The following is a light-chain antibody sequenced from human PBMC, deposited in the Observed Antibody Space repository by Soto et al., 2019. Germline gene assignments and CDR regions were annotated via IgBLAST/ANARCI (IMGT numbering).Light chain of an antibody. CDR2: GAS. V-gene: IGKV3-15*01. CDR1: QSVGSK. J-gene: IGKJ5*01. CDR3: QQYQNWPPIT. Sequence: IVMTQSPATLSVSPGESATLSCRASQSVGSKLAWYQYKPGQAPKLLIYGASSRVTGIPARFTGSGSGTEFTLIISSLQSEDFAVYYCQQYQNWPPITFGQGTRLEIK.